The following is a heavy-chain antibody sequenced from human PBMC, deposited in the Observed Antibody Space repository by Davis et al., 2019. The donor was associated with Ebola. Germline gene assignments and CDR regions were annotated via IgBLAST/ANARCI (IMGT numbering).Heavy chain of an antibody. CDR3: ARSGLSFGVVKYHYGMDV. J-gene: IGHJ6*04. V-gene: IGHV3-23*01. D-gene: IGHD3-3*01. CDR2: ISGSGGTT. Sequence: GESLKISCAASGFTSSGFTFSDYDMTWVRQAPGKGLEWVSAISGSGGTTYYAGSVKGRFTVSRDNSKKTMYLQMNSLRAEDTAVYYCARSGLSFGVVKYHYGMDVWGKGTTVTVSS. CDR1: GFTSSGFTFSDYD.